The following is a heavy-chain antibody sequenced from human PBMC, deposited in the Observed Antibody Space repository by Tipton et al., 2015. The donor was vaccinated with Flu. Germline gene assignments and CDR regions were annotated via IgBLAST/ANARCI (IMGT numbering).Heavy chain of an antibody. D-gene: IGHD2-21*02. CDR3: ARDVGPQIKVTGGLDV. CDR1: GGTISSSSYY. J-gene: IGHJ6*02. CDR2: IYYRGNT. V-gene: IGHV4-39*07. Sequence: TLSLTCTVSGGTISSSSYYWGWIRQPPGKGLEWIGSIYYRGNTFYNPALKSRVTISADTSKNQFSLKLSSVTAADTAVYYCARDVGPQIKVTGGLDVWGQGTTVTVSS.